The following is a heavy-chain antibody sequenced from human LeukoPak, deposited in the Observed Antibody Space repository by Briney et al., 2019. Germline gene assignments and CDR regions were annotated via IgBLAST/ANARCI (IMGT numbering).Heavy chain of an antibody. V-gene: IGHV5-51*01. Sequence: GGSLRLSCAASGFTFSSYAMSWVRQMPGKGLEWMGIIYPGDSDTRYSPSFQGQVTISADKSISTAYLQWSSLKASDTAMYYCARSGTWGGPDAFDIWGQGTMVTVSS. D-gene: IGHD3-10*01. CDR2: IYPGDSDT. J-gene: IGHJ3*02. CDR3: ARSGTWGGPDAFDI. CDR1: GFTFSSYA.